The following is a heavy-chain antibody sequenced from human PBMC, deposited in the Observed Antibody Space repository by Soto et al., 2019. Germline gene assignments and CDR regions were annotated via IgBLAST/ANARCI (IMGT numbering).Heavy chain of an antibody. V-gene: IGHV4-34*01. D-gene: IGHD6-13*01. Sequence: SSETLSLTCAVYGGSFSGYYWSWVRQPPGKGLEWIGEINHSGSTNYNPSLKSRVTISVDTSKNQFSLKVTSVAAADTAVYYCARAPGYSSTWHYFDYWGQGTLVTVSS. J-gene: IGHJ4*02. CDR2: INHSGST. CDR3: ARAPGYSSTWHYFDY. CDR1: GGSFSGYY.